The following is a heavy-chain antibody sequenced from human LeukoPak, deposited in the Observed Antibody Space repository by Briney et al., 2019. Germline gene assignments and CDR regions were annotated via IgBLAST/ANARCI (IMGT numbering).Heavy chain of an antibody. CDR3: ARATDYFDY. V-gene: IGHV4-34*01. CDR1: GGSFSGYY. D-gene: IGHD2-21*02. J-gene: IGHJ4*02. CDR2: INHSGST. Sequence: SETLSLTCAVYGGSFSGYYWSWIRQPPGKGLEWIGEINHSGSTNYNPSLKSRVTISVDTSKNQFSLKLSSVTAADTAVYYCARATDYFDYWGQGTLVTVSS.